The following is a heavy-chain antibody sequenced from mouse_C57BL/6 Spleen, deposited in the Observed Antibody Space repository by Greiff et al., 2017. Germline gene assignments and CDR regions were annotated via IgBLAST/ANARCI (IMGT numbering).Heavy chain of an antibody. CDR2: ISSGGSYT. V-gene: IGHV5-6*02. CDR1: GFTFSSYG. CDR3: SKHLTGFAY. D-gene: IGHD4-1*01. Sequence: DVMLVESGGDLVKPGGSLKLSCAASGFTFSSYGMSWVRQTPDKRLEWVATISSGGSYTYYPHSVKGRFTVTRDNAKNTLYLQILSLKSADTSMYYCSKHLTGFAYWGQGTLVTVSA. J-gene: IGHJ3*01.